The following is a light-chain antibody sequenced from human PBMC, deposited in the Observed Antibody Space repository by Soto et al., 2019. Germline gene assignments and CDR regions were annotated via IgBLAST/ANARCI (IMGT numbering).Light chain of an antibody. V-gene: IGKV1-5*01. CDR1: QNINNW. J-gene: IGKJ3*01. Sequence: DIQMTQSPSTLSASVGDRVTITCRARQNINNWLAWYQQKPGKAPKLLVYDASSLGSGVPSRFSGSGSGTEFTLTISSLQPDDSATYYCQQYNNYFGPGTKVDIK. CDR3: QQYNNY. CDR2: DAS.